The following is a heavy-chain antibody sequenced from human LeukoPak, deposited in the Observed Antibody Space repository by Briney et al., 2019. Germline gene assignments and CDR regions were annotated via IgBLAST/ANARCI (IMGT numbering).Heavy chain of an antibody. CDR2: INPNTDYT. J-gene: IGHJ4*02. V-gene: IGHV1-2*02. Sequence: ASVKVSCKASGYTFTGYCIHWVRQAPGQGLEWMGYINPNTDYTNYAQNFQDRVTMTRDTSISTAFMELSSLRSDDTAVYYCAREEANTRIHFDYWGQGTLVTVSS. CDR1: GYTFTGYC. CDR3: AREEANTRIHFDY. D-gene: IGHD3-22*01.